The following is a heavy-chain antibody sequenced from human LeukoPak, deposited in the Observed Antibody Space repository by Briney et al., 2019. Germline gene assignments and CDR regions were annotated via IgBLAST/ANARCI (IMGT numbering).Heavy chain of an antibody. Sequence: SETLSLICAVYGGSFSGYYWSWIRQPPGKGLEWIGEINHSGSTNYNPSLKSRVTISVDTSKNQFSLKLSSVTAADTAVYYCARGPFYAGYYRGRSNWFDPWGQGTLVTVSS. J-gene: IGHJ5*02. D-gene: IGHD3-9*01. V-gene: IGHV4-34*01. CDR3: ARGPFYAGYYRGRSNWFDP. CDR1: GGSFSGYY. CDR2: INHSGST.